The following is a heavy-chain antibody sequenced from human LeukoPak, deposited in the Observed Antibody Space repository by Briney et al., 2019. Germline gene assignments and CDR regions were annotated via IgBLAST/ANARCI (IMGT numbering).Heavy chain of an antibody. CDR2: IYNSGST. D-gene: IGHD1-14*01. J-gene: IGHJ4*02. CDR1: GDSISIYY. V-gene: IGHV4-59*12. Sequence: SETLSLTCTVSGDSISIYYWSWIRQPPGKGLEWIGYIYNSGSTNYNPSLKSRVTISVDTSKNQFSLKLSSVTAADTAVYFCATRNTLYYFDYWGQGALVTVSS. CDR3: ATRNTLYYFDY.